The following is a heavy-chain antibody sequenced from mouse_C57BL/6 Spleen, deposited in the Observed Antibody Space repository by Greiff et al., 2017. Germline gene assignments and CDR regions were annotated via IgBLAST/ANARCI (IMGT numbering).Heavy chain of an antibody. J-gene: IGHJ2*02. CDR2: INPNNGGT. CDR1: GYTFTDYN. V-gene: IGHV1-22*01. Sequence: EVMLVESGPELVKPGASVKMSCKASGYTFTDYNMHWVNQSHGKSLEWIGYINPNNGGTSYNQKVNGKGTFTVNKASSTAYMEVRSLTSEDSAVYYCARSAYYSKEFDYWGQGTSLTVSS. D-gene: IGHD2-5*01. CDR3: ARSAYYSKEFDY.